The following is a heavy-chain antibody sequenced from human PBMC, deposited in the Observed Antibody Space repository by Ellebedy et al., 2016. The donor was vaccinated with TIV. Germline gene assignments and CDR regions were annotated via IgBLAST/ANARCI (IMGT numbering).Heavy chain of an antibody. V-gene: IGHV3-48*04. Sequence: PGGSLRLSCAASGFTFSSYSMNWVRQAPGKGLEWLSYISGSSSTIYYADSVKGRFTISRDNAKNSLHLQMNSLRAEDTAVYYCARGPRPYYYDSNGYSQFDYWGQGTLVPVSS. CDR1: GFTFSSYS. CDR2: ISGSSSTI. CDR3: ARGPRPYYYDSNGYSQFDY. D-gene: IGHD3-22*01. J-gene: IGHJ4*02.